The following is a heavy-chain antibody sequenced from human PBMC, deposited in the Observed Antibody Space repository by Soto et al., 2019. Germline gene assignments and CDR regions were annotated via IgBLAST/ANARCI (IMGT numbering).Heavy chain of an antibody. Sequence: QVYLVQSGAEVKKPGSSVKISCKAAGGICSSNTINWVRQAAGQGLEWMGGIIPLFGTSNYAEKFQGRVTITADKSTKTEYMELTSLRSEDTAVYYCASKAACGGDCYAVDSWGQGTLVTVSS. V-gene: IGHV1-69*06. D-gene: IGHD2-21*02. CDR1: GGICSSNT. CDR3: ASKAACGGDCYAVDS. CDR2: IIPLFGTS. J-gene: IGHJ4*02.